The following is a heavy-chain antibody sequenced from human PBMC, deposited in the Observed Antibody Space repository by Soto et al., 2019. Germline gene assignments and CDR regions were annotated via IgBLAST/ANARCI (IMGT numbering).Heavy chain of an antibody. V-gene: IGHV4-34*01. CDR2: INHSGST. J-gene: IGHJ6*02. D-gene: IGHD6-13*01. Sequence: QVQLQQWGAGLLKPSETLSLTCAVYGGSFSGYYWSWIRQPPGKGLEWIGEINHSGSTNYNPSLKSRVTISVDTSKNQFSLKLSSVTAADTAVYYCARGSIAAAAKHYYYYGMDVWGQGTTVTVSS. CDR3: ARGSIAAAAKHYYYYGMDV. CDR1: GGSFSGYY.